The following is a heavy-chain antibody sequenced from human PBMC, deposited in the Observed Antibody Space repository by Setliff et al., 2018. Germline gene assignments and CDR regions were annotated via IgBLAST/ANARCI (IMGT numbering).Heavy chain of an antibody. J-gene: IGHJ5*02. Sequence: SETLSLTCAVYGGSFSDSHWSWIRQPPRKGLEWIGEIDQGGSTNYNPSLKSRVTISLDTSKNQFSLKLASMTAADTAIYYCARAPQYTNYWYALSWFDPWGQGTLVTVSS. V-gene: IGHV4-34*01. CDR3: ARAPQYTNYWYALSWFDP. CDR1: GGSFSDSH. CDR2: IDQGGST. D-gene: IGHD2-8*02.